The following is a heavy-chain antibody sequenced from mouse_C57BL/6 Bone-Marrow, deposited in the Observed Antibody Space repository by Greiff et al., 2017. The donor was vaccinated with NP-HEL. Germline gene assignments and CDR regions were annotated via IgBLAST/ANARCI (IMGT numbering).Heavy chain of an antibody. V-gene: IGHV10-3*01. CDR3: VRDALCGFYAMDY. CDR2: IRSKSSNYAT. CDR1: GFTFNTYA. Sequence: VQLKESGGGLVQPKGSLKLSCAASGFTFNTYAMHWVRQAPGKGLEWVACIRSKSSNYATYYADSVKDRFTISRDDSQSMLYLQMNNLKTEDTAMYYCVRDALCGFYAMDYWGQGTSVTVSS. J-gene: IGHJ4*01. D-gene: IGHD2-3*01.